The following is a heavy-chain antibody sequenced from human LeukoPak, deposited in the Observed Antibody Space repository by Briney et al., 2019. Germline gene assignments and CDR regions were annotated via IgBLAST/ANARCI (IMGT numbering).Heavy chain of an antibody. D-gene: IGHD2-15*01. V-gene: IGHV1-69*04. CDR2: IIPILGIA. Sequence: GASVKVSCKASGGTFSSYAISWVRQAPGQGLEWMGRIIPILGIANYAQKFQGRVTITADKSPSTAYMELSSLRSEDTAVYYCARDFDCSGGSCYSRYYYYYGMDVWGQGTTVTVS. J-gene: IGHJ6*02. CDR3: ARDFDCSGGSCYSRYYYYYGMDV. CDR1: GGTFSSYA.